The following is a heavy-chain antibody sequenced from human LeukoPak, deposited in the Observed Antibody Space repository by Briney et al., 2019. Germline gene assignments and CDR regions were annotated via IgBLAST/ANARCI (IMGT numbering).Heavy chain of an antibody. CDR3: ARGRLQRYYYYYMDV. V-gene: IGHV4-34*01. Sequence: PSETLSLTCAVYGGSFSGYYWSWIRQPPGKGLEWIGEINHSGSTNYNPSLKSRVTISVDMSKNQFSLKLSSVTAADTAVYYCARGRLQRYYYYYMDVWGKGTTVTVSS. J-gene: IGHJ6*03. CDR1: GGSFSGYY. CDR2: INHSGST. D-gene: IGHD5-24*01.